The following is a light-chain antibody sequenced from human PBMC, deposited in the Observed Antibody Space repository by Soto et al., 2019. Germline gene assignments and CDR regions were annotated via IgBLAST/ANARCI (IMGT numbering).Light chain of an antibody. CDR1: TSDVGAYNY. Sequence: QSVRTQPPSASGSPGQSVTISCTGTTSDVGAYNYVSWYQQHPGKAPKLVIYEVSRRPSGVPDRFSGSKSGNTASLTVSGLQAEDEADYYCSSYAGDNKGVFGTG. CDR2: EVS. J-gene: IGLJ1*01. V-gene: IGLV2-8*01. CDR3: SSYAGDNKGV.